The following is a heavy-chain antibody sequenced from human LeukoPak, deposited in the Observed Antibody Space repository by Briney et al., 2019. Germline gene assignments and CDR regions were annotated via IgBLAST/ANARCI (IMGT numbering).Heavy chain of an antibody. J-gene: IGHJ6*02. V-gene: IGHV3-23*01. D-gene: IGHD5-18*01. CDR2: ISASGGST. Sequence: GGSLRLSCAASGFTFSSYAMSWVRQAPGKGLEWVSAISASGGSTYYADFVKGRFTISRDNSKNTVYLQMNSLRAEDTAVYYCAREVGYGTYYYGMDVWGQGTTVTVSS. CDR1: GFTFSSYA. CDR3: AREVGYGTYYYGMDV.